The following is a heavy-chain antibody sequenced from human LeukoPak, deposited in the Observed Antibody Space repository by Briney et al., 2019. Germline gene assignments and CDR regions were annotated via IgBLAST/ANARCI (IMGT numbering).Heavy chain of an antibody. V-gene: IGHV4-4*09. Sequence: SETLSLTCTVSGGSISSYYWSWIRQPPGKGLGWIGYIYTSGSTNYNPSLKSRVTISVDTSKTQFPLKLSSVTAADTAVYYCARQGRWSQSPFDYWGQGTLVTVSS. D-gene: IGHD4-23*01. J-gene: IGHJ4*02. CDR2: IYTSGST. CDR3: ARQGRWSQSPFDY. CDR1: GGSISSYY.